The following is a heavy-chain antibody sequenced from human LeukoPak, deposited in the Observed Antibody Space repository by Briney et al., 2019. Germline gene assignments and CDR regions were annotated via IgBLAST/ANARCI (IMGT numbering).Heavy chain of an antibody. V-gene: IGHV4-4*07. CDR1: GGSISSYY. CDR3: AREPGDPGYCSSTSCQDAFDI. Sequence: SETLSLTCTVSGGSISSYYWSWIRQPAGKGLEWIGRIYTSGSTNHNPSLKSRVTMSVDTSKNQFSLKLSSVTAADTAVYYCAREPGDPGYCSSTSCQDAFDIWGQGTMVTVSS. D-gene: IGHD2-2*03. J-gene: IGHJ3*02. CDR2: IYTSGST.